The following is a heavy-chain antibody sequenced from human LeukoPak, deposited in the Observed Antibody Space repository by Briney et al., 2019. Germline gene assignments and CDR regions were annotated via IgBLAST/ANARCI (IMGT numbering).Heavy chain of an antibody. Sequence: GASVKVSRKASGYTFTSYDINWVRQATGQGLEWMGWMNPNSGNTGYAQKFQGRVTMTRNTSISTAYMELSSLRSEDTAVHYCARGDSLTGYSPPDYWGQGTLVTVSS. CDR1: GYTFTSYD. CDR2: MNPNSGNT. V-gene: IGHV1-8*01. D-gene: IGHD3-9*01. CDR3: ARGDSLTGYSPPDY. J-gene: IGHJ4*02.